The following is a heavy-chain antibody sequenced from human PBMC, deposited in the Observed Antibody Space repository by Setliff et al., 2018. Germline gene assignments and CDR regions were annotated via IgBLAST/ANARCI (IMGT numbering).Heavy chain of an antibody. CDR2: IRTIDDT. CDR1: GFTFSSYD. V-gene: IGHV3-13*01. CDR3: ARTCSGSGCYAGLES. D-gene: IGHD2-15*01. Sequence: GGSLRLSCAACGFTFSSYDMHWVRQATGKGLEWVSTIRTIDDTYYHADSVKGRFTISRDNSKNTLYLQMNSLRPEDTAVYYCARTCSGSGCYAGLESWGQGTPVTVSS. J-gene: IGHJ4*02.